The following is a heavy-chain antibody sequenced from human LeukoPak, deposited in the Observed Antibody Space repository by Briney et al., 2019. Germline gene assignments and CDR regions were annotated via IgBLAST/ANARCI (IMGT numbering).Heavy chain of an antibody. CDR3: ARVGVRGIPRGYFDY. V-gene: IGHV1-2*02. J-gene: IGHJ4*02. CDR2: INPNSGGT. Sequence: ASVKISCKASGYTFTGSYMPWVRQSPGQGLLCIRWINPNSGGTNYAQKFQGRVTMTRDTSISTAYMELSRLRSDDTAVYYCARVGVRGIPRGYFDYWGQGTLVTVSS. D-gene: IGHD3-10*01. CDR1: GYTFTGSY.